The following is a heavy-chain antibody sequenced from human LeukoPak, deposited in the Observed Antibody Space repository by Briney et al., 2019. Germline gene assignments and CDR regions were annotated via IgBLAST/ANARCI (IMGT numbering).Heavy chain of an antibody. Sequence: PSETLSLTCTVSGGSISSYYWSWIRQPPGKGLEWIGYIYYSGSTNYNPSLKSRVTISVDTSKNQFSLELSSVTAADTAVYYCASGGNSALFDYWGQGTLVTVSS. V-gene: IGHV4-59*01. J-gene: IGHJ4*02. CDR1: GGSISSYY. D-gene: IGHD4-23*01. CDR2: IYYSGST. CDR3: ASGGNSALFDY.